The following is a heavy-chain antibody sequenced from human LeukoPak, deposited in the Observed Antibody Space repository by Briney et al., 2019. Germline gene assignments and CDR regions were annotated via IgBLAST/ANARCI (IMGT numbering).Heavy chain of an antibody. Sequence: SVKVSCKASGGTFSSYAISWVRQAPGQGREWMGGINPIFGKANYAQKFQGRVTITADDSTSTAYMELSSLRAEDTAVYYCARGQRGYSGYLDAFVIWGQGTMVTVSS. CDR2: INPIFGKA. D-gene: IGHD5-12*01. V-gene: IGHV1-69*01. CDR1: GGTFSSYA. CDR3: ARGQRGYSGYLDAFVI. J-gene: IGHJ3*02.